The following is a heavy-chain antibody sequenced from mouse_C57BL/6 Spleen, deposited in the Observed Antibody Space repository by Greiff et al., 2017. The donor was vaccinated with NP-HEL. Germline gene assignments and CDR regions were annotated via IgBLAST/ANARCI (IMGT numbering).Heavy chain of an antibody. V-gene: IGHV1-18*01. CDR2: INPNNGGT. J-gene: IGHJ4*01. D-gene: IGHD2-1*01. Sequence: EVQLQQSGPELVKPGASVKIPCKASGYTFTDYNMDWVKQSHGKSLEWIGDINPNNGGTIYNQKFKGKATLTVDKSSSTAYMELRSLTSEDTAVYHWALYSLYYYAMDYWGQGTSVTVSS. CDR3: ALYSLYYYAMDY. CDR1: GYTFTDYN.